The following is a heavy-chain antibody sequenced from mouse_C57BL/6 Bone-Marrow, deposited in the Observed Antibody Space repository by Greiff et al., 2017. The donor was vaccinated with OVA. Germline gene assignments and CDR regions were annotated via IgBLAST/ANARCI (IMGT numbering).Heavy chain of an antibody. CDR3: TRLLPPWFAY. D-gene: IGHD1-1*01. CDR2: IDPENGGT. J-gene: IGHJ3*01. V-gene: IGHV1-15*01. CDR1: GYTFTDYE. Sequence: VQLQQSGAELVRPGASVTLSCKASGYTFTDYEMHWVKQTPVHGLEWIGAIDPENGGTAYHQKLKGKAILTAAKSSSTAYMELRSLTSEDSAVCYCTRLLPPWFAYWGQGTLVTVSA.